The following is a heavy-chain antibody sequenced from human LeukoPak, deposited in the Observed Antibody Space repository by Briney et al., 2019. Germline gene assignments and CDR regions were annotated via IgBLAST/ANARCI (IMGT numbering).Heavy chain of an antibody. Sequence: GGSLRLSCAASGFTFSDYYMSWIRQAPGKGLEWVSYISSSGSTIYYADSVKGRFTISRDNAKNSLYLQMYSLRVEDTAIYYCAKDADTTTLALWDSWGQGTLVTVSS. D-gene: IGHD4-23*01. CDR2: ISSSGSTI. CDR1: GFTFSDYY. V-gene: IGHV3-11*01. J-gene: IGHJ4*02. CDR3: AKDADTTTLALWDS.